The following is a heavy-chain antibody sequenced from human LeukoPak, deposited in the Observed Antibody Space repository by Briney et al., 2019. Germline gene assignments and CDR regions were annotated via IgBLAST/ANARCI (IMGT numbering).Heavy chain of an antibody. V-gene: IGHV3-53*04. J-gene: IGHJ3*02. CDR3: ARGDDALDI. Sequence: GGSLRLSCAASGFTFSSKYMSWVRQAPGKGLEWVSTIFSGGSTYYADSVKGRFTISRHNSKNTLSLQMNSLRGEDTAVYYYARGDDALDIWGQGTMVTVSS. CDR2: IFSGGST. CDR1: GFTFSSKY.